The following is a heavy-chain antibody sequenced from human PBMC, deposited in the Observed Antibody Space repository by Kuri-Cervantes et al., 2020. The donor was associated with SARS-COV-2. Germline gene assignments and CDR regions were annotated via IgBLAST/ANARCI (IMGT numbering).Heavy chain of an antibody. V-gene: IGHV3-30*02. Sequence: LSLTCAASGFTFSSYGMHWVRQAPGKGLEWVAFIRYDGSNKYYADSVKGRFTISRDNSKNTLYLQMNSLRAEDTAVYYCAKIRAAAGTPDYYYMDVWGKGTTVTVSS. D-gene: IGHD6-13*01. CDR3: AKIRAAAGTPDYYYMDV. CDR1: GFTFSSYG. CDR2: IRYDGSNK. J-gene: IGHJ6*03.